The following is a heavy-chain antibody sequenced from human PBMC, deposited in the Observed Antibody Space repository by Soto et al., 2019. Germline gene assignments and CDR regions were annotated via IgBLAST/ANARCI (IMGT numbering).Heavy chain of an antibody. CDR3: AVSITMVRGRLSWFDP. D-gene: IGHD3-10*01. CDR1: GGTFSSYA. Sequence: QVQLVQSGAEVKKPGSSVKVSCKASGGTFSSYAISWVRQAPGQGLEWMGGIIPIFGTANYAQKFQGRVMITADESTSTAYMELSSLRSEDTAVYYCAVSITMVRGRLSWFDPWGQGTLVTVSS. CDR2: IIPIFGTA. J-gene: IGHJ5*02. V-gene: IGHV1-69*01.